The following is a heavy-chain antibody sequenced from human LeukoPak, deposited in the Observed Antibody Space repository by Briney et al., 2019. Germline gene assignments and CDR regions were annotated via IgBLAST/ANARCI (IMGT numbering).Heavy chain of an antibody. CDR3: AKNEGSWTPDAFDI. Sequence: GASVKVSCKASGYTFTSYYMHWVRQAPGQGPEWMGIINPGGGSTSYAQKFQGRVTMTRDTSTSTVYMELSSLRSEDTAVYYCAKNEGSWTPDAFDIWGQGTMVTVSS. V-gene: IGHV1-46*01. CDR2: INPGGGST. D-gene: IGHD6-13*01. CDR1: GYTFTSYY. J-gene: IGHJ3*02.